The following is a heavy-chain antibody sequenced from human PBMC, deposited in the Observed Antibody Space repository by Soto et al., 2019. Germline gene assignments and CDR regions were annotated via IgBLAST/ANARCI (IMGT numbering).Heavy chain of an antibody. CDR1: GFTFSSYW. Sequence: EVQLVESGGGLVQPGGSLRLSCAASGFTFSSYWMHWVRQAPGKGLVWVSRINTDGTTTTYADSVKGRFTISRDNAKNTLYLQLNSLRAEDTAVYYCASSTVVTQLFGYWGQGPLVTVS. CDR2: INTDGTTT. D-gene: IGHD4-17*01. J-gene: IGHJ4*02. CDR3: ASSTVVTQLFGY. V-gene: IGHV3-74*01.